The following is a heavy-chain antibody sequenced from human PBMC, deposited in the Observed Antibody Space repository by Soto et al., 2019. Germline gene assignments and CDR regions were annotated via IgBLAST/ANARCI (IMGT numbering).Heavy chain of an antibody. Sequence: PGVPLRLSCAASGFTLSSYHMDWVRQAPGKGLEWVSYINAESSTIHYAASVKGRFTISRDNAKNSLYLQMNSLRAEDTAVYYCATDGSTETTSCHYAMDYLGQGALVAVAS. CDR3: ATDGSTETTSCHYAMDY. J-gene: IGHJ4*02. CDR2: INAESSTI. CDR1: GFTLSSYH. D-gene: IGHD4-17*01. V-gene: IGHV3-48*03.